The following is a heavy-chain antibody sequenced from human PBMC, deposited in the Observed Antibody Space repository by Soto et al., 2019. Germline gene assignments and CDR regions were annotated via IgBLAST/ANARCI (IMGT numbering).Heavy chain of an antibody. J-gene: IGHJ4*02. CDR2: IIPIFGTA. V-gene: IGHV1-69*13. CDR1: GGTFSSYA. D-gene: IGHD3-22*01. Sequence: VASVKVSCKASGGTFSSYAISWVRQAPGQGLEWMGGIIPIFGTANYAQKFQGRVTITADESTSTAYMELSSLRSEDTAVYYCARDDPAPRNYYDSSGYYSNWGQGTQVTVSS. CDR3: ARDDPAPRNYYDSSGYYSN.